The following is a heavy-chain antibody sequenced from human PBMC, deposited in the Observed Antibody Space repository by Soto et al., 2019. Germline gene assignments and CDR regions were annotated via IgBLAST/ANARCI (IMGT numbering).Heavy chain of an antibody. D-gene: IGHD3-10*01. CDR2: IYSGGST. J-gene: IGHJ6*02. Sequence: EVRLVETGGDLIQPGGSLRLSCAASGFIVSGNYMSWVRQAPGKGLEWVSVIYSGGSTYYADSVKGRFTISRDNSKNTLYLQMNSLRADDTAVYYCARDGGLAEDGMDVWGQGNTVTVSS. V-gene: IGHV3-53*02. CDR1: GFIVSGNY. CDR3: ARDGGLAEDGMDV.